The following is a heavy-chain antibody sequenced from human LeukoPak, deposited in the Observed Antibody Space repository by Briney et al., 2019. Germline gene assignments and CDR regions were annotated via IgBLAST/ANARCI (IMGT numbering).Heavy chain of an antibody. CDR1: GFTFGDYA. CDR2: IRSKAYGGTT. Sequence: GGSLRLSCTASGFTFGDYAMSWVRQAPGKGLEWVGFIRSKAYGGTTEYAASVRGRFTISRDDSKSIAYLQMNSLKTEDTAVYYCTRDPPSHYDILTWGQGTLVTVSS. V-gene: IGHV3-49*04. CDR3: TRDPPSHYDILT. D-gene: IGHD3-9*01. J-gene: IGHJ4*02.